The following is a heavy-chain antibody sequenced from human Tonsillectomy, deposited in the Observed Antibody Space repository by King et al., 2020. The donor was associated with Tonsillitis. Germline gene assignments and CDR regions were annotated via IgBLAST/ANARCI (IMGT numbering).Heavy chain of an antibody. Sequence: VQLVESGGGVVQPGRSLRLSCAASGFTFSSYAMHWVRQAPGKGLEWVAVISYDGSNKYYADSVKGRFTISRDNSKNTLYLQMNSLRAEDTAVYYCARDPRFRGYYGMPFDIWGQGTMVTVSS. CDR3: ARDPRFRGYYGMPFDI. J-gene: IGHJ3*02. CDR2: ISYDGSNK. CDR1: GFTFSSYA. D-gene: IGHD3-3*01. V-gene: IGHV3-30*04.